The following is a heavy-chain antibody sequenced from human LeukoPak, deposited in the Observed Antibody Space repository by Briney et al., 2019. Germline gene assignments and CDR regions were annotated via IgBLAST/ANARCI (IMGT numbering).Heavy chain of an antibody. CDR1: GGFFSGYY. Sequence: SETLSLTCAVYGGFFSGYYWSWIRQPPGKGLEWIGEINHSGSTNYNPSLKSRVTISVDTSKNQFSLKLSSVTAADTAVYYCARGHTYYYDSSGYYFTWGQGTMVTVSS. CDR2: INHSGST. J-gene: IGHJ3*01. V-gene: IGHV4-34*01. D-gene: IGHD3-22*01. CDR3: ARGHTYYYDSSGYYFT.